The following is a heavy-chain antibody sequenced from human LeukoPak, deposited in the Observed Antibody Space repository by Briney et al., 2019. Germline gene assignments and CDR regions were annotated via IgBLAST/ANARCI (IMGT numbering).Heavy chain of an antibody. J-gene: IGHJ1*01. CDR1: GGTFSSYA. D-gene: IGHD6-13*01. Sequence: GASVKVSCKASGGTFSSYAISWVRQAPGQGLEWVGRIIPILGIANYAQKFQGRVTITADKSTSTAYMELSSLRSEDTAVYYCAREGRAAAAKSPGYFQHWGQGTLVTVSS. CDR2: IIPILGIA. V-gene: IGHV1-69*04. CDR3: AREGRAAAAKSPGYFQH.